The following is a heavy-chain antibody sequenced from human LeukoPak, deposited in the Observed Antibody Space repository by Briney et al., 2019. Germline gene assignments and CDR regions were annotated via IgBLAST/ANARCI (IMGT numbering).Heavy chain of an antibody. CDR2: IYPGDSDT. D-gene: IGHD3-22*01. Sequence: GESLKISCKGSGYSFTSYWIGWVRQMPGKGLEWMGIIYPGDSDTRYSPSFQGQVTISADKSISTAYLQWSSLKASDTAMYYCARVAPYYDSSGYSDFEAFDIWGQGTMVTVSS. CDR3: ARVAPYYDSSGYSDFEAFDI. J-gene: IGHJ3*02. V-gene: IGHV5-51*01. CDR1: GYSFTSYW.